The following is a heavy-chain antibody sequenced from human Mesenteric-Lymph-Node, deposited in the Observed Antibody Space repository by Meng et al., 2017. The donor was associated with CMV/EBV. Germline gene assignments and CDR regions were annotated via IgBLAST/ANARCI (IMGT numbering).Heavy chain of an antibody. J-gene: IGHJ4*02. CDR1: GFTVSSNY. Sequence: GESLKISCAASGFTVSSNYMSWVRQAPGKGLEWVSVIYSGGSTYYADSVKGRFTISRDNSKNSLFLQMNSLRAEDAALYYCARATGYTSGWWWGYFDYWGQGTVVTVSS. CDR2: IYSGGST. D-gene: IGHD6-19*01. V-gene: IGHV3-53*01. CDR3: ARATGYTSGWWWGYFDY.